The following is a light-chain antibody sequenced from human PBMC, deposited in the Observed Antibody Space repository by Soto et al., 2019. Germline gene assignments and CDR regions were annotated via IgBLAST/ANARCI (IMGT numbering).Light chain of an antibody. J-gene: IGLJ1*01. V-gene: IGLV1-51*01. Sequence: QSVLTQPPSVSAAPGQKVTISCSGSSSNIGNNYVSWYQQLPGTAPKLLIYDNNKRPSGIPDRFSGSKSGTSATLGITGLQTGDEADYYCSSYRGGSTLVFGGGTKVTVL. CDR2: DNN. CDR3: SSYRGGSTLV. CDR1: SSNIGNNY.